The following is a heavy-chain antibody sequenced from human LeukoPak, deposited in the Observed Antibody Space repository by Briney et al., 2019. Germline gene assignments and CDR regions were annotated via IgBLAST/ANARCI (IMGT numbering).Heavy chain of an antibody. J-gene: IGHJ4*02. D-gene: IGHD4-17*01. Sequence: ASVKVSCKASGYTFISYGISWVRQAPGQGLEWMGWITTYNGNTNYAQKLQGRVTMTTDTSTSTAYMDLRGLRSDDTAVYYCARGYDYGDYVGDFGYWGQGTLVTVSS. CDR2: ITTYNGNT. CDR1: GYTFISYG. CDR3: ARGYDYGDYVGDFGY. V-gene: IGHV1-18*01.